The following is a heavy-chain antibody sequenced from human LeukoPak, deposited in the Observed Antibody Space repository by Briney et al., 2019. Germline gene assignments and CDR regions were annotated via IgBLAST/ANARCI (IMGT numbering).Heavy chain of an antibody. CDR2: IRNDGSNE. V-gene: IGHV3-30*02. CDR1: GFAFSTYG. J-gene: IGHJ4*02. CDR3: AKDQYRSSWYYFDY. D-gene: IGHD6-13*01. Sequence: GGSLRLSCAASGFAFSTYGLHWVRRAPGKGLDWVAFIRNDGSNENYADSVKGRFTISRDNSKNTLYLHMNSLRAEDTAVYYCAKDQYRSSWYYFDYWGQGTLVTVSS.